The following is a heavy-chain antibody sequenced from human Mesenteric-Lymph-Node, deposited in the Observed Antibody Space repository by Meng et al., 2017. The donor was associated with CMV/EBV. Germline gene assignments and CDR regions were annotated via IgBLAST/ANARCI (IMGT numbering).Heavy chain of an antibody. CDR2: IRYDGSDK. V-gene: IGHV3-30*02. Sequence: GGSLRLSCAASGFAFSSYSMNWVRQAPGKGLEWVAFIRYDGSDKYYADSLKGRFTISRDNSNNLYLQMNSLRTEDTAVYYCAKDLHPLLWFGEFPDYWGQGTLVTVSS. CDR3: AKDLHPLLWFGEFPDY. D-gene: IGHD3-10*01. J-gene: IGHJ4*02. CDR1: GFAFSSYS.